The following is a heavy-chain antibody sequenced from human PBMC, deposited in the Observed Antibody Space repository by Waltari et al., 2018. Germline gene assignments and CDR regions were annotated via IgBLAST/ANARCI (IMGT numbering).Heavy chain of an antibody. D-gene: IGHD4-4*01. J-gene: IGHJ4*02. V-gene: IGHV3-7*01. Sequence: QLVESGGDSVQPGGSLRLSCVTSGFTFSNFYMRWVRQAPGKGLEWVASIKQDGSEKYYVDSVKGRFTVSRDNAKNSLYLQMNNLRADDTAVYYCTTLSVTKTSDYWGQETLVTVSS. CDR3: TTLSVTKTSDY. CDR2: IKQDGSEK. CDR1: GFTFSNFY.